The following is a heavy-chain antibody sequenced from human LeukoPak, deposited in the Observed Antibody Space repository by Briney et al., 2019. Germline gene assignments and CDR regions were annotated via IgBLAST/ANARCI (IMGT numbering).Heavy chain of an antibody. J-gene: IGHJ4*02. CDR1: GYTFTGYY. CDR2: IIPIFGTA. CDR3: ARSASGYSYYDY. D-gene: IGHD5-18*01. V-gene: IGHV1-69*13. Sequence: ASVKVSCKASGYTFTGYYMHWVRQAPGQGLEWMGGIIPIFGTANYAQKFQGRVTITADESTSTAYMELSSLRSEDTAVYYCARSASGYSYYDYWGQGTLVTVSS.